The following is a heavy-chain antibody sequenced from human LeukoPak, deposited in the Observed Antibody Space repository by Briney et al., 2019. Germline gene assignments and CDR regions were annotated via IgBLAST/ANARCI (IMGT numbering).Heavy chain of an antibody. D-gene: IGHD5-18*01. J-gene: IGHJ4*02. CDR2: IGTAGDT. CDR1: GFTFSSYD. CDR3: ARATGYSYAYTFDY. V-gene: IGHV3-13*01. Sequence: PGGSLRLSCAASGFTFSSYDMHWVRQATGKGLEWVSAIGTAGDTYYPGSVKGRFTISRENAKKSLFLQMNSLRAGDTAVYYCARATGYSYAYTFDYWGQGTLVTVSS.